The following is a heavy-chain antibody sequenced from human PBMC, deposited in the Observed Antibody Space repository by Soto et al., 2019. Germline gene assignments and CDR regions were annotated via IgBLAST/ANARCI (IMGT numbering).Heavy chain of an antibody. CDR3: ARDNATYYDFWSGYHYYYYGMDV. CDR1: GGSISSGGYY. D-gene: IGHD3-3*01. V-gene: IGHV4-31*03. J-gene: IGHJ6*02. Sequence: PSETLSLTCTVSGGSISSGGYYWSWIRQHPGKGLQWIGYIYYSGSTYYNPSLKRRVTISVDTSKNQFSLKLSSVTAADTAVYYCARDNATYYDFWSGYHYYYYGMDVWGQGTTVTVSS. CDR2: IYYSGST.